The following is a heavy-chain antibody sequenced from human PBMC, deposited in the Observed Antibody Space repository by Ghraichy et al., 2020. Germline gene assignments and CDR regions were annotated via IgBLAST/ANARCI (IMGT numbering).Heavy chain of an antibody. Sequence: SVKVSCKASGGTFSSYAISWVRQAPGQGLEWMGGIIPIFGTANYAQKFQGRVTITADESTSTAYMELSSLRSEDTAVYYCARGGAALRQDYGMDVWGQGTTVTVSS. J-gene: IGHJ6*02. V-gene: IGHV1-69*13. D-gene: IGHD2-15*01. CDR3: ARGGAALRQDYGMDV. CDR1: GGTFSSYA. CDR2: IIPIFGTA.